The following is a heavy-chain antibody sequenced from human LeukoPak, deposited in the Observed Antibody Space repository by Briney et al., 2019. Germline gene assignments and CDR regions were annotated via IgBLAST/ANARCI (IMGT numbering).Heavy chain of an antibody. CDR2: INQDGSGK. V-gene: IGHV3-7*01. Sequence: GGSLRLSCAASGSGFIFSNYGMRWVRQAPGKGLEWVANINQDGSGKEYVDSVKGRFTISRDNAKNSLFLQMNKLRGEDMAVYYCARDPYDTNAYGAFDIWGQGTMVTVSS. D-gene: IGHD3-16*01. CDR3: ARDPYDTNAYGAFDI. CDR1: GSGFIFSNYG. J-gene: IGHJ3*02.